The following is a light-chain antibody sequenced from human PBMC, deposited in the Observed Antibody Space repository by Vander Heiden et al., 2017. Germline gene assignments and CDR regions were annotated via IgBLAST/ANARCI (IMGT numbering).Light chain of an antibody. V-gene: IGKV3-20*01. J-gene: IGKJ5*01. CDR3: QHYGSSHPIT. Sequence: EIVLTQSPGTLSLSPGERATLSCRASQSDSSSYLAWYQQKPGQAPRLLIFDTFRRATGIPDRFSGSGSGTDFTLTISRLEPADFAVFYCQHYGSSHPITSGQGTRLEIK. CDR2: DTF. CDR1: QSDSSSY.